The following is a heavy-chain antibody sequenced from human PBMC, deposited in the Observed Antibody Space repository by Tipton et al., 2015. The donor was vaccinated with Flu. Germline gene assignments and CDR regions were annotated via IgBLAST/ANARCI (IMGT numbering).Heavy chain of an antibody. D-gene: IGHD2-8*02. CDR2: ISSNGYNS. V-gene: IGHV3-64*01. Sequence: SLRLSCAASGFTFSGSAMHWVRQAPGKGLEFVAAISSNGYNSFYANSVKGRFTISRDNSNNTLYLQMGSLRAEDMAVYYCTRGSTGIYSPNDYWGQGTLVTVSS. CDR1: GFTFSGSA. J-gene: IGHJ4*02. CDR3: TRGSTGIYSPNDY.